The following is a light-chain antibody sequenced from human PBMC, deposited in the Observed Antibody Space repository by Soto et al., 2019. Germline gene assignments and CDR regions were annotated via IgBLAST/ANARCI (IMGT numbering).Light chain of an antibody. J-gene: IGLJ1*01. CDR2: EVN. CDR1: SSDVDGYDY. V-gene: IGLV2-14*01. CDR3: TSYTSSSTYV. Sequence: QSVLTQPASVSGSPGQSITISCTGTSSDVDGYDYVSWYQRHPGKAPKLMIYEVNNRPSGVSTRFSGSKSGNTASLTISGLQADDEADYYCTSYTSSSTYVFGTGTKVTVL.